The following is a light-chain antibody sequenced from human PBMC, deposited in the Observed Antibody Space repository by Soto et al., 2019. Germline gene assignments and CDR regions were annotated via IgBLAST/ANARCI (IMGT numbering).Light chain of an antibody. CDR1: QSVSSD. J-gene: IGKJ5*01. CDR2: GAS. V-gene: IGKV3-11*01. Sequence: EIVMTQSPATLSVSPGERATLSCRASQSVSSDLAWYHQKPGQAPRLLIYGASTRATGIPARFSGSGSGTDFTLTISSLEPEDFAVYYCQQRSYWPITFGQGTRLEIK. CDR3: QQRSYWPIT.